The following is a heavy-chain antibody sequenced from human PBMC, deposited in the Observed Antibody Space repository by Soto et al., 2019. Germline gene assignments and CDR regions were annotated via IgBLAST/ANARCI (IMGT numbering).Heavy chain of an antibody. CDR2: INPSGGST. CDR1: GYTFTSYY. CDR3: ARDLLLYCSGGSCYRENWFDP. J-gene: IGHJ5*02. D-gene: IGHD2-15*01. Sequence: ASVKVSCKASGYTFTSYYMRWVRQAPGQGLEWMGIINPSGGSTSYAQKFQGRVTMTRDTSTSTVYMELSSLRSGDTAVYYCARDLLLYCSGGSCYRENWFDPWGQGTLVTVSS. V-gene: IGHV1-46*03.